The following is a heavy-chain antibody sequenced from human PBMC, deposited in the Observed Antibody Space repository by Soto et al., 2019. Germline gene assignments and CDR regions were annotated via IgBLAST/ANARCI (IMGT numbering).Heavy chain of an antibody. CDR2: IYWDDDK. V-gene: IGHV2-5*02. CDR1: GFSLSTGGVG. D-gene: IGHD3-10*01. Sequence: QITLKESGPTLVKPTQTLTLTCTFSGFSLSTGGVGVGWIRQPPTKALEWLALIYWDDDKRYSHSLKSRLTITKDTSKNQVVLIMTNMDPVDTATYYCARAQWFGDPFDYWGQGALVTVSS. J-gene: IGHJ4*02. CDR3: ARAQWFGDPFDY.